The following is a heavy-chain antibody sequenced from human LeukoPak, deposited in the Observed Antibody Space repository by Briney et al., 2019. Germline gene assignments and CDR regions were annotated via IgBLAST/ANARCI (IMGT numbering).Heavy chain of an antibody. V-gene: IGHV3-23*01. CDR1: GFTFSNYS. D-gene: IGHD4-17*01. J-gene: IGHJ4*02. CDR3: AKGRGTTVTAAANY. CDR2: VSGTGGTT. Sequence: GGSLRLSCAASGFTFSNYSMSWVRQAPGKGLEWVSTVSGTGGTTYYADSVKGRFTISRDNSKNTLFLQFNSLRADDTAVYYCAKGRGTTVTAAANYWGQGTLVTVSS.